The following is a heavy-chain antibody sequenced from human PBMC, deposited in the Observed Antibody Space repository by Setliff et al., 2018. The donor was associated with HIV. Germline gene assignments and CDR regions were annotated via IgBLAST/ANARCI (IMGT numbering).Heavy chain of an antibody. V-gene: IGHV4-59*10. Sequence: SETLSLTCAVYGGSFSAYYWSWIRQPAGKGLEWIGHIYRSGITNFNPSLKTRVTMSVDTSKNQFSLNLKSVTAADTAVYYCARIFGDQGYYYGMDVWGQGTTVTVSS. D-gene: IGHD3-3*01. CDR3: ARIFGDQGYYYGMDV. CDR1: GGSFSAYY. J-gene: IGHJ6*02. CDR2: IYRSGIT.